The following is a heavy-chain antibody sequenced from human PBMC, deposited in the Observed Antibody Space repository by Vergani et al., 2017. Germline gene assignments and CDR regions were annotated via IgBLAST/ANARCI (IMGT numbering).Heavy chain of an antibody. CDR3: AKARDPNCKGGNCYSYYYGLDL. V-gene: IGHV3-23*04. J-gene: IGHJ6*02. D-gene: IGHD2-21*01. Sequence: VQLVESGGGLVQPGGSLRLTCAASEFTFSNYAMTWVRLAPGKGLQWVSAISGSGGNTFYTDSVKGRFTISRDNSKDTLYQQMNSLRVEDTAIYYCAKARDPNCKGGNCYSYYYGLDLWGQGTTVTVSS. CDR2: ISGSGGNT. CDR1: EFTFSNYA.